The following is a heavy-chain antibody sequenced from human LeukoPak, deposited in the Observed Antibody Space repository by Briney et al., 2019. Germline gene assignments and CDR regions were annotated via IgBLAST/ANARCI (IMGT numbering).Heavy chain of an antibody. V-gene: IGHV3-53*01. CDR3: AKAMHYAFWSGPAPFDY. J-gene: IGHJ4*02. CDR1: GFTVSSNY. CDR2: IYGGGST. D-gene: IGHD3-3*01. Sequence: GGSLRLSCAASGFTVSSNYMSWVRQAPGKGLEWVSVIYGGGSTYYADSVKGRFTISRDTSKNTLYLQMNSLRVDDTAVYYCAKAMHYAFWSGPAPFDYWGQGILVTVSS.